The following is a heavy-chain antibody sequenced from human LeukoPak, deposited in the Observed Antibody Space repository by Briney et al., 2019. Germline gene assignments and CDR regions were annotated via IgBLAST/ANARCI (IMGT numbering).Heavy chain of an antibody. J-gene: IGHJ6*03. CDR3: ARILITHSSSSVRDYYMDV. CDR1: GYSFTSYW. Sequence: GESLKISCKGSGYSFTSYWIGWVRQMPGKGLEWMGIIYPGDSDTRYSPSFQGQVTISADKSISTAYLQWSSLKASDTAMYYCARILITHSSSSVRDYYMDVWGKGTTVTVSS. D-gene: IGHD6-6*01. CDR2: IYPGDSDT. V-gene: IGHV5-51*01.